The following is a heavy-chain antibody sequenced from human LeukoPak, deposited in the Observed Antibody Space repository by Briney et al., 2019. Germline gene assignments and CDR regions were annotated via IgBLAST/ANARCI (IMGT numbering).Heavy chain of an antibody. CDR2: LSGNGSST. CDR3: AKGVAYFWSGSDPFDY. CDR1: GFTFNNYA. Sequence: GGSLRLSCAASGFTFNNYAMSWVRQTPGKGLEWVSGLSGNGSSTYYADSVRGRFTISRDNSKNTLSLQMNSLRAEDTAVYYCAKGVAYFWSGSDPFDYWGQGTLVTVSS. D-gene: IGHD3-3*01. V-gene: IGHV3-23*01. J-gene: IGHJ4*02.